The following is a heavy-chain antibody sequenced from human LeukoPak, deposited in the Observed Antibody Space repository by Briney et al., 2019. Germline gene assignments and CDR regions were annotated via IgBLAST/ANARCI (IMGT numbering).Heavy chain of an antibody. Sequence: PGGSLRLSCAASGFTFSSYGMHWVRQAPGKGLEWVSFISSSSNYIYYADSMKGRFTISRDNAKNSLYLQMDSLRAEDTAVYYCAKALAYCGGDCNYSYGMDVWGQGTTVTVSS. CDR2: ISSSSNYI. V-gene: IGHV3-21*01. CDR1: GFTFSSYG. J-gene: IGHJ6*02. CDR3: AKALAYCGGDCNYSYGMDV. D-gene: IGHD2-21*02.